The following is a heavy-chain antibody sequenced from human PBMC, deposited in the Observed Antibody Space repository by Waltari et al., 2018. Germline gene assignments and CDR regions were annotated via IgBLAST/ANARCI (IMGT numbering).Heavy chain of an antibody. CDR2: LSSGGTT. V-gene: IGHV3-23*01. J-gene: IGHJ4*02. D-gene: IGHD7-27*01. CDR3: ARDNWGPDY. Sequence: EVQVLESGGGSVQIGGSLRLSGEASGFTLRTYAMSWVRQAPGKGLEWVSGLSSGGTTVYKDSVTGRFTISRDNSKNTMFLQMNSLRVEDTAVYYCARDNWGPDYWGQGTLVTVSS. CDR1: GFTLRTYA.